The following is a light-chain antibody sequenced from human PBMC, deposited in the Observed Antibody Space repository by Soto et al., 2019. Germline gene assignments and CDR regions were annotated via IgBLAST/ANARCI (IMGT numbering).Light chain of an antibody. J-gene: IGKJ4*01. Sequence: DIQMTQSPSSLSASVGDRVTITCQASQDIINYLNWDQQKPGKAPKLLIYDASNLETGVPSRFSGSGSGTDFTFTISSLQPEDIATYYCQQYDNLPLTFGGGTKVDIK. CDR2: DAS. V-gene: IGKV1-33*01. CDR3: QQYDNLPLT. CDR1: QDIINY.